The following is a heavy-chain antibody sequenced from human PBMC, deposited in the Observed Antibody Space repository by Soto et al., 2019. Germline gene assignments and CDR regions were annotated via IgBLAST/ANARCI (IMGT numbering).Heavy chain of an antibody. V-gene: IGHV3-33*01. CDR3: ACSGGYSYGPDDY. CDR1: GFTFSSYG. Sequence: QVQLVESEGGVVQPGRSLRLSCAASGFTFSSYGMHWVRQAPGKGLEWVAVIWYDGSNKYYADSVKGRFTISRDNSKNTLYLQMNSLRAEDTAVYYCACSGGYSYGPDDYWGQGTLVTVSS. D-gene: IGHD5-18*01. CDR2: IWYDGSNK. J-gene: IGHJ4*02.